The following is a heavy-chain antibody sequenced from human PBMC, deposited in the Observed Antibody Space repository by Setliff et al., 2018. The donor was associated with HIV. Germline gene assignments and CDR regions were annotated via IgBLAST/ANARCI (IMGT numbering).Heavy chain of an antibody. V-gene: IGHV4-34*01. Sequence: PSETLSLTCAVYGGSFSGYYWSWIRQPPGKGLEWIGEINHDRTTNYNPSLKSRVTISVDTSKNQFSLTLNSVTAADTAMYYCARGEGIVGAWKTWLDPWGQGTLVTVSS. CDR2: INHDRTT. CDR3: ARGEGIVGAWKTWLDP. J-gene: IGHJ5*02. CDR1: GGSFSGYY. D-gene: IGHD1-26*01.